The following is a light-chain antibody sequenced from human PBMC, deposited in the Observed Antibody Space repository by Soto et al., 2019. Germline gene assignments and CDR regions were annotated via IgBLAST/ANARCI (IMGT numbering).Light chain of an antibody. V-gene: IGLV2-14*01. J-gene: IGLJ1*01. CDR1: SSDVGGYNY. Sequence: QSALAQPASVSGSPGQSITISCTGTSSDVGGYNYVSWYQQHPGKAPKLMIYEVSNRPSGVSNRFSGSKSGNTASLTISGLQAEDEADYYCRSYTSSSRKVFAKGTKVTVL. CDR3: RSYTSSSRKV. CDR2: EVS.